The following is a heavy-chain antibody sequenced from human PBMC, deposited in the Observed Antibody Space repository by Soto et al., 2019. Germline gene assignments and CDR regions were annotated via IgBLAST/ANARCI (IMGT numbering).Heavy chain of an antibody. CDR2: IFSSGRT. Sequence: LTCTVSGGSLHPFYWCWVRQPAGKGLEWIGRIFSSGRTSFNPSLESRVAMSVDTSKNHFSLNLSSVTAADMAVYYCAREGSYSAYNFAHGIQLWSFDFWGQGALVTVSS. J-gene: IGHJ4*02. V-gene: IGHV4-4*07. D-gene: IGHD5-12*01. CDR1: GGSLHPFY. CDR3: AREGSYSAYNFAHGIQLWSFDF.